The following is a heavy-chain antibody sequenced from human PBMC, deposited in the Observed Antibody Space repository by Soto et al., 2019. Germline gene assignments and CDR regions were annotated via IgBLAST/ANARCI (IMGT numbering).Heavy chain of an antibody. CDR1: GGSISSSSYY. D-gene: IGHD2-21*02. J-gene: IGHJ5*02. V-gene: IGHV4-39*01. CDR3: ASGPNIVVVTAIPGFRFDP. Sequence: QLQLQESGPGLVKPSETLSLTCTVSGGSISSSSYYWGWIRQPPGKGLEWIGSIYYSGSTYYNPSLKSRVTISVDTSKNQFSLKLSSVTAADTAVYYCASGPNIVVVTAIPGFRFDPWGQGTLVTVSS. CDR2: IYYSGST.